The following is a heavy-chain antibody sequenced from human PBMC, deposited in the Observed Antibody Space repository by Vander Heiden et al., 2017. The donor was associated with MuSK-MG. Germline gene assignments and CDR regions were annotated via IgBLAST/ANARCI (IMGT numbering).Heavy chain of an antibody. D-gene: IGHD2-2*01. Sequence: EVQLLESGGGLVQPGGSLRLSCAASGFTFSSYAMSWVRQAPGKGLEWVSAISGSGGSTYDADAVKGRFTISRDNSKNTMYLQMKRMRAEDTAVYYFAKRAGVPDATFDYWGQGTMVTVSS. CDR1: GFTFSSYA. CDR3: AKRAGVPDATFDY. J-gene: IGHJ4*02. CDR2: ISGSGGST. V-gene: IGHV3-23*01.